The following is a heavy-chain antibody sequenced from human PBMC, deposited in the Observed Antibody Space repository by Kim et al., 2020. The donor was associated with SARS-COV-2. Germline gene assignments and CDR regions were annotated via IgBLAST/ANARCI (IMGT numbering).Heavy chain of an antibody. CDR2: VNHSGIT. CDR3: ARGRAGVVPSPILGRGPYYYYYAMDV. CDR1: GGSFSAYS. J-gene: IGHJ6*02. D-gene: IGHD3-3*01. V-gene: IGHV4-34*01. Sequence: SETLSLTCAVYGGSFSAYSWIWIRQAPGKGLEWIGEVNHSGITKYHPSLKSRVTISVDTSKNQFSLNLPSVTAADTAVFYCARGRAGVVPSPILGRGPYYYYYAMDVWGQGTTVTVS.